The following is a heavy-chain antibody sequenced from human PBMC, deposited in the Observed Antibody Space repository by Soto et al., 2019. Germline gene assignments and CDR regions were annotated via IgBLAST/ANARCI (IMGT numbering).Heavy chain of an antibody. Sequence: PETLPLTCTVSGGSISSYYWSWIRQPPGKGLEWIGYIYYSGSTNYNPSLKSRVTISVDTSKNQLSLKMRSVTAADTDVYYCARDIRRYFDSSGYSYYYGMDVWGQGTTVTV. D-gene: IGHD3-22*01. V-gene: IGHV4-59*01. CDR3: ARDIRRYFDSSGYSYYYGMDV. CDR2: IYYSGST. J-gene: IGHJ6*02. CDR1: GGSISSYY.